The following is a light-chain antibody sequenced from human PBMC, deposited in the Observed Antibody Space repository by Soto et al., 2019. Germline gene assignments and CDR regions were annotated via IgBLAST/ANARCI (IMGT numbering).Light chain of an antibody. CDR2: DAS. CDR3: QQYGRSLT. Sequence: EIVLTQSPGTLSLSPGERATLSCRASQSVTNSYLAWYQQKPGQAPRLFIYDASRRATGIPDRFSGSGSGTDFTLTISRLQPEDFALYYCQQYGRSLTFGGGTKVEIK. CDR1: QSVTNSY. V-gene: IGKV3-20*01. J-gene: IGKJ4*01.